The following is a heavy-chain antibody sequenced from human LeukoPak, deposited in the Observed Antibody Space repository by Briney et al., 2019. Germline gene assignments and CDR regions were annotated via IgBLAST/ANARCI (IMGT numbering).Heavy chain of an antibody. CDR2: MNPNSGNT. D-gene: IGHD5-12*01. Sequence: GASVKVSCKASGYTFTSYDINWVRQATGQGLEWMGWMNPNSGNTGYAQKFQGRVTMTRNTSISTAYMELSSLRSEDTAVYYCARVPGVGLGWLQDYWGQGTLVTVSS. J-gene: IGHJ4*02. CDR3: ARVPGVGLGWLQDY. V-gene: IGHV1-8*01. CDR1: GYTFTSYD.